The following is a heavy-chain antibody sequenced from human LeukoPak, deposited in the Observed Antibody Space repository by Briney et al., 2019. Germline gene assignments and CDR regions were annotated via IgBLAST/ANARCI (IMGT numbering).Heavy chain of an antibody. CDR2: IIPILGIA. CDR3: ARGIDSSGYPEYFQH. D-gene: IGHD3-22*01. V-gene: IGHV1-69*02. Sequence: ASVKVSCKASGGTFSSYTISWVRQAPGQGLEWMGRIIPILGIANYAQKSQGRVTITADKSTSRAYMELSSLRSEDTAVYYCARGIDSSGYPEYFQHWGQGTLVTVSS. CDR1: GGTFSSYT. J-gene: IGHJ1*01.